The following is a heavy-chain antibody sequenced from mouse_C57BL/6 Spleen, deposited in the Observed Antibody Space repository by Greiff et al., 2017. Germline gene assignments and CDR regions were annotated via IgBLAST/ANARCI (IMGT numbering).Heavy chain of an antibody. J-gene: IGHJ3*01. CDR1: GYTFTSYW. CDR3: AREDYYGSSGAY. Sequence: VQLQQPGAELVKPGASVKMSCKASGYTFTSYWITWVKQRPGQGLEWIGDIYPGSGSTNYNEKFKGKATLTVDTSSSTAYMQLSRLTSEDSAVYYWAREDYYGSSGAYWGQGTLVTVSA. V-gene: IGHV1-55*01. D-gene: IGHD1-1*01. CDR2: IYPGSGST.